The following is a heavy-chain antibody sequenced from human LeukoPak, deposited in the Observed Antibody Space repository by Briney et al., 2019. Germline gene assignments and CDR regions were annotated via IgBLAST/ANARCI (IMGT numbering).Heavy chain of an antibody. V-gene: IGHV4-4*02. CDR3: ARVTPLLVPAATNWFDP. D-gene: IGHD2-2*01. CDR2: IYHSGST. CDR1: GGSISSSNW. J-gene: IGHJ5*02. Sequence: SETLSLTCAVSGGSISSSNWWSWVRQPPGKGLEWIGEIYHSGSTNYNPSLKSRVTISVDKSKNQFSLKLSSVTAADTAVYYCARVTPLLVPAATNWFDPWGQGTLVTVSS.